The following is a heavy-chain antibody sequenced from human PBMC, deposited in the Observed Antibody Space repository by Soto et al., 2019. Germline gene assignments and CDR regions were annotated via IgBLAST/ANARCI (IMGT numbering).Heavy chain of an antibody. J-gene: IGHJ6*03. CDR2: IYYSGST. V-gene: IGHV4-59*08. CDR1: GGSISSYY. CDR3: ARHSPHYYYYYYMDV. Sequence: SETLSLTYTVSGGSISSYYWSWIRQPPGKGLEWIGYIYYSGSTNYNPSLKSRVTISVDTSKNQFSLKLSSVTAADTAVYYCARHSPHYYYYYYMDVWGKGTTVTVSS.